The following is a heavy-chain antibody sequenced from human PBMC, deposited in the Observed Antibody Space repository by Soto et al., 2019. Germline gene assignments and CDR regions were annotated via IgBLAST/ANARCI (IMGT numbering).Heavy chain of an antibody. V-gene: IGHV3-30*18. CDR2: LTSDGSYK. CDR1: GFSFNAYG. J-gene: IGHJ4*02. CDR3: GKGGDFDG. Sequence: QVQLVESGGGVVQPGRSLRLSCVASGFSFNAYGMQWVRQAPGKGLQWVAILTSDGSYKSYADSVKGRFTISRDNSKNTLYLQMESLRTGDTGIYYCGKGGDFDGWGQGAPGTVSS. D-gene: IGHD3-16*01.